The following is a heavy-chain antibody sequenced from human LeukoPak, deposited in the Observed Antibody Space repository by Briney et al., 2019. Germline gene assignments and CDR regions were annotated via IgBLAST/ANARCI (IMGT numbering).Heavy chain of an antibody. J-gene: IGHJ4*02. CDR3: ARESVARGLFVY. D-gene: IGHD6-19*01. V-gene: IGHV3-30*04. CDR1: GFTFSTYV. Sequence: GGSLRLSCAASGFTFSTYVMHWVRQAPGKGLEWVAVISKDGSNEDYADSVKGRFSISRDNSKNTLFLQMNSLRVEDTAVYYCARESVARGLFVYWGQGTLVTVSS. CDR2: ISKDGSNE.